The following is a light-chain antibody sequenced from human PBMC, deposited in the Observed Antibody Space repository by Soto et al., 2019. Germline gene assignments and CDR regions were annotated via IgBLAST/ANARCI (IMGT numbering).Light chain of an antibody. CDR1: QSISSY. J-gene: IGKJ1*01. V-gene: IGKV1-39*01. Sequence: DIPMTQSPSSLSASVGARVTITCRASQSISSYLHWYQQKPGQAPKLLIYAASSLQSGVPSRFSGSGSVTDFNLTISSLQAEEFATDYCQQSDSTLRTFGQGTKVESK. CDR3: QQSDSTLRT. CDR2: AAS.